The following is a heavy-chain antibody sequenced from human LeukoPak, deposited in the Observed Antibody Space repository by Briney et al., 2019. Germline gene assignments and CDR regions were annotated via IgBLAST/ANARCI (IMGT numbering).Heavy chain of an antibody. D-gene: IGHD4-17*01. Sequence: GGSLRLSCAASGFTVSSNYMSWVRQAPGKGLEWVSVIYSGGSTYYADSVKGRFTISRDNSKNTLYLQMNSLRAEDTAVYYCAGCTVTTCTSGAFDIWGQGTMVTVSS. CDR1: GFTVSSNY. CDR2: IYSGGST. CDR3: AGCTVTTCTSGAFDI. J-gene: IGHJ3*02. V-gene: IGHV3-53*01.